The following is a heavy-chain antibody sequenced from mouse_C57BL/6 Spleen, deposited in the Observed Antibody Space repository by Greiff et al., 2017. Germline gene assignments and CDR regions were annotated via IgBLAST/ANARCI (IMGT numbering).Heavy chain of an antibody. CDR1: GFTFSSYA. CDR3: ARTLYEGNAMDY. Sequence: EVQVVESGGGLVKPGGSLKLSCAASGFTFSSYAMSWVRQTPEKRLEWVATISDGGSYTYYPDNVKGRFTISRDNAKNNLYLQMSHLKSEDTAMYYCARTLYEGNAMDYWGQGTSVTVSS. J-gene: IGHJ4*01. D-gene: IGHD2-3*01. V-gene: IGHV5-4*01. CDR2: ISDGGSYT.